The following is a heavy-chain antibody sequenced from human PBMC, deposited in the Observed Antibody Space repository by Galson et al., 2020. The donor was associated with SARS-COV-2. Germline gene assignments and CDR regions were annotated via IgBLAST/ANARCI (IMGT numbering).Heavy chain of an antibody. D-gene: IGHD3-16*01. V-gene: IGHV3-48*03. CDR1: GFTFSSYE. CDR3: ARGGGLFYYYGMDV. CDR2: ISSSGSTI. J-gene: IGHJ6*02. Sequence: GGSLRLSCAASGFTFSSYEMNWVRQAPGKGLEWVSYISSSGSTIYQTDSVKGRFTISRDNAKNALYLQMNSLRAEDTALYYCARGGGLFYYYGMDVWGQGTAVTVSS.